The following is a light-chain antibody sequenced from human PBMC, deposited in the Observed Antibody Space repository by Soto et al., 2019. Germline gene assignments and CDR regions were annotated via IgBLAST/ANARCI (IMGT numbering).Light chain of an antibody. V-gene: IGKV1-5*03. CDR3: QQYNSYPLT. Sequence: DIQMTQSPSTLSASVGDRVTITCRASESFSSWLAWYQQKPGKAPKLLIYKASSLESGVPSRFSGSGSGTEYSLTISSLQPDDFATYYCQQYNSYPLTFGGGTKVEIK. CDR2: KAS. CDR1: ESFSSW. J-gene: IGKJ4*02.